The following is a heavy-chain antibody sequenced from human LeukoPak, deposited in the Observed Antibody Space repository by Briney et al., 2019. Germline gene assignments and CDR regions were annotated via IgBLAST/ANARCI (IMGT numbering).Heavy chain of an antibody. V-gene: IGHV4-34*01. CDR1: GGSFSGYY. D-gene: IGHD3-22*01. Sequence: SETLSLTCAVYGGSFSGYYWSWFRKPPGKGLEWIGEINHSGSTNYNPSLKSRVTISVDTSKNQFSLKLSSVTAADTAVYYCASSYYYDSSGSIGYFDYWGQGTLVTVSS. CDR2: INHSGST. J-gene: IGHJ4*02. CDR3: ASSYYYDSSGSIGYFDY.